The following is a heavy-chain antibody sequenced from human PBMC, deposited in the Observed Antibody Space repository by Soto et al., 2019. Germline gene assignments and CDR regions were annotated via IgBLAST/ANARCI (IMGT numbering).Heavy chain of an antibody. CDR2: IYYSGST. CDR3: ARDRVYSSSSRWFDS. D-gene: IGHD6-6*01. V-gene: IGHV4-59*01. CDR1: GASITRWY. J-gene: IGHJ5*01. Sequence: SQTRSLACLVGGASITRWYWSWVRQPEGEGLEWIGYIYYSGSTNYNPSLMSVVTIRVDKSKNQFSLKLSSVTAADTAVYYCARDRVYSSSSRWFDSWGQGTLGTVSS.